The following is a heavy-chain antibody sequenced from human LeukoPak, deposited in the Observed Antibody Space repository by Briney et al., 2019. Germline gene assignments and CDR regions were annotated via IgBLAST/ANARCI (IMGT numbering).Heavy chain of an antibody. CDR3: ARSQTDIVVVPGLDY. Sequence: SVKVSCKASGGTFSSYAISWVRQAPGQGPEWMGGIIPIFGTANYAQKFQGRVTITADESTSTAYMELSSLRSEDTAVYYCARSQTDIVVVPGLDYWGQGTLVTVSS. D-gene: IGHD2-2*01. J-gene: IGHJ4*02. CDR1: GGTFSSYA. CDR2: IIPIFGTA. V-gene: IGHV1-69*13.